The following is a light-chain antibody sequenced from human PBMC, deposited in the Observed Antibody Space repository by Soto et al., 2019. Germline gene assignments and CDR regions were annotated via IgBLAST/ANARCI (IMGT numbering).Light chain of an antibody. CDR1: QGISNY. J-gene: IGKJ4*01. CDR2: AAS. V-gene: IGKV1-27*01. CDR3: QKYNSAPQRT. Sequence: DIKMTQSPSSLSASVGDRVTITCRASQGISNYLAWYQQKPGKVPKLLIYAASTLQSGVPSRFSGSGSGTDFTLTISSLQPEDVATYYCQKYNSAPQRTFGGGTKVDIK.